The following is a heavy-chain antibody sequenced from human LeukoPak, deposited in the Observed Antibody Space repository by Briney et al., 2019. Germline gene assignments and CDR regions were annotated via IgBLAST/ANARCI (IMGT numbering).Heavy chain of an antibody. CDR3: ARADQSYYYDSSGYPYFDY. V-gene: IGHV4-34*01. CDR1: GGSFSGYY. Sequence: SETLSLTCAVYGGSFSGYYWSWIRQPPGKGLKWIGEINHSGSTNYNPSLKSRVTISVDTSKNQFSLKLSSVTAADTAVYYCARADQSYYYDSSGYPYFDYWGQGTLVTVSS. J-gene: IGHJ4*02. CDR2: INHSGST. D-gene: IGHD3-22*01.